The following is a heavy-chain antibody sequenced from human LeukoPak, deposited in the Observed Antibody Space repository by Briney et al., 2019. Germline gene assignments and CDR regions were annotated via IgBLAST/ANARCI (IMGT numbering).Heavy chain of an antibody. CDR3: ARHSAGTTKDY. CDR1: GGSISSYY. J-gene: IGHJ4*02. V-gene: IGHV4-59*08. D-gene: IGHD1-1*01. Sequence: SETLSLTCTVSGGSISSYYWNWMRQPPGEGLEWVGYISYSGSTNYNPSLKSRVTMSVDTSKNQFSLKLSSVTAADTAVYYCARHSAGTTKDYWGQGTLVTVSS. CDR2: ISYSGST.